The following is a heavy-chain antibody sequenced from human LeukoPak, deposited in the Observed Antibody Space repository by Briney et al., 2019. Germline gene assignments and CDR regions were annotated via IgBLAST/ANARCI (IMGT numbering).Heavy chain of an antibody. D-gene: IGHD6-19*01. Sequence: ASVKVSCKASGYTFTSYYMHWVRQAPGQGLEWMGIINPSGGSTTYAQKFQGRVTMTRGTSTSTVYMELSSLRSEDTAVYYCARDLGSGWGAFDYWGQGTLVTVSS. CDR3: ARDLGSGWGAFDY. V-gene: IGHV1-46*01. CDR2: INPSGGST. J-gene: IGHJ4*02. CDR1: GYTFTSYY.